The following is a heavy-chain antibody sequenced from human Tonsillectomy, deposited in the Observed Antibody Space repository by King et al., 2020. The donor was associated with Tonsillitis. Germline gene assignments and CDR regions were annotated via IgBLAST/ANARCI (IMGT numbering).Heavy chain of an antibody. D-gene: IGHD6-6*01. V-gene: IGHV4-59*08. CDR2: IYYSGST. Sequence: QLQESGPGLVKPSETLSLTCTVSGGSISSYYWSWIRQPPGKGLEWIGDIYYSGSTNYNPSLKSRVTISVDTSKNQFSLKLSSVTAANTAVYYCARCIAARLCYFDYWGQGTLVTVSS. CDR1: GGSISSYY. J-gene: IGHJ4*02. CDR3: ARCIAARLCYFDY.